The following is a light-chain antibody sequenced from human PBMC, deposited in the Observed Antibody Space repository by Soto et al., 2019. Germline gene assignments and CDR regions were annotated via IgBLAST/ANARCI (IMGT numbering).Light chain of an antibody. Sequence: EIVLTQSPGSLSLSPGQRATLSCRASQSVDTTFFAWYQKKPGQAPRLLIYGASKRATGIPDRFNGSGSGTDFTLIISRLEPEDFAVYYCQQYMSSVTFGQGTKEEIK. CDR3: QQYMSSVT. CDR2: GAS. CDR1: QSVDTTF. V-gene: IGKV3-20*01. J-gene: IGKJ1*01.